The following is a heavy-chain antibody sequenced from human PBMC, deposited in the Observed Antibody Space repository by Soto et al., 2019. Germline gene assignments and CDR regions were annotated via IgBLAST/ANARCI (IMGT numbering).Heavy chain of an antibody. Sequence: EVQLLESGGGLVQPGGSLRLSCAGSGFTFSSYAMRWVRQAPGKGLEWVSAISGSGDSTYYTDSVKGRFTISRDNSKNTLYLQMNRLRAEDTAVYYCARRGPGTYFDYWGQGTLVTVSS. CDR2: ISGSGDST. D-gene: IGHD6-13*01. J-gene: IGHJ4*02. CDR1: GFTFSSYA. V-gene: IGHV3-23*01. CDR3: ARRGPGTYFDY.